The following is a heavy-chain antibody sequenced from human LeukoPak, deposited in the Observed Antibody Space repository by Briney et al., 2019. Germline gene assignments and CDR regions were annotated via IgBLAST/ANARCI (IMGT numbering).Heavy chain of an antibody. V-gene: IGHV3-48*01. J-gene: IGHJ4*02. CDR1: GFTFSSYS. CDR2: ISSSSTI. CDR3: ARVLRYSSSSGY. Sequence: PGGSLRLSCAASGFTFSSYSMNWVRQAPGKGLEWVSYISSSSTIYYADSVKGRFTISRDNAKNSLYLQMNSLRAEDTAVYYCARVLRYSSSSGYWGQGTLVTVSS. D-gene: IGHD6-6*01.